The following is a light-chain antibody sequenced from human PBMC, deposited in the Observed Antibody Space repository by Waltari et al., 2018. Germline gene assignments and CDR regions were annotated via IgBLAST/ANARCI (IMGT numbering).Light chain of an antibody. V-gene: IGLV1-40*01. J-gene: IGLJ2*01. CDR1: SSNIGAGYD. CDR3: QSYDSSLSGSRDVI. Sequence: QSVLTQPPSVSGAPGQRVTISCTGSSSNIGAGYDVHWYQQLPGRAPKLLIFDYTNRPSGVPAGSAGSKSGSSASLAITGLQPEDEADYYCQSYDSSLSGSRDVIFGGGIKLTVL. CDR2: DYT.